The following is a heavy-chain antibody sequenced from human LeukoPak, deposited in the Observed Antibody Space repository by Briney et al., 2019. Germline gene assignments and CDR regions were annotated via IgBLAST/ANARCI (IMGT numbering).Heavy chain of an antibody. D-gene: IGHD6-6*01. CDR2: IFYSGST. V-gene: IGHV4-30-2*03. J-gene: IGHJ1*01. CDR3: ARQEDSSSSEYFQH. Sequence: NASETLSLTCTVSGGSISSGGYFWSWIRQPPGKGLEWIGYIFYSGSTSYNPSLKSRVTISVDTSKNQFSLKLSSVTAADTAVYYCARQEDSSSSEYFQHWGQGTLVTVSS. CDR1: GGSISSGGYF.